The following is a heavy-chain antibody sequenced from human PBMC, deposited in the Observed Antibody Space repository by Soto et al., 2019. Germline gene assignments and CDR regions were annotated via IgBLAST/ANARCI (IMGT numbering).Heavy chain of an antibody. V-gene: IGHV1-69*13. CDR2: IIPIFGTA. CDR1: GGTFSSYA. J-gene: IGHJ5*02. D-gene: IGHD3-3*01. CDR3: ARDYDFWCCYYTDNLFDP. Sequence: SVKVSCKASGGTFSSYAISWVRQAPGQGLEWMGGIIPIFGTANYAQKFQGRVTITADESTSTAYMELSSLRSEDTAVYYCARDYDFWCCYYTDNLFDPWGQRTLVIGSA.